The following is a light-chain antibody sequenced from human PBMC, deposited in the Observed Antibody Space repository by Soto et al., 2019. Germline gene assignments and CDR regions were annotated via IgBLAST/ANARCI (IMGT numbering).Light chain of an antibody. CDR2: GAS. CDR1: QSVSSSY. V-gene: IGKV3-20*01. J-gene: IGKJ1*01. Sequence: ILATQSPGTLDLARWARGTLTLMPSQSVSSSYLAWYQQKPGQAPRLHIYGASSRATGIPDRFSGSGSGTDFTLTISRLEPEDFAVYYCQQYGSSPETFGQGTKVDIK. CDR3: QQYGSSPET.